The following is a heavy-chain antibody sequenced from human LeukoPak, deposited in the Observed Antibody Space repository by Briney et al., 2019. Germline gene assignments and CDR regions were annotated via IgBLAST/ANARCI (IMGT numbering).Heavy chain of an antibody. CDR3: ARVQGYCSGGSCAGGEGFDY. J-gene: IGHJ4*02. V-gene: IGHV3-48*01. CDR2: ISSDSGTI. D-gene: IGHD2-15*01. CDR1: GFTFSTYS. Sequence: GGSLRLTCAASGFTFSTYSINWVRQAPGEGLEWVSYISSDSGTIHYADSVRGRFTISRDNSKSTLYLQMNSLRVEDTAVYYCARVQGYCSGGSCAGGEGFDYWGQGTLVTVSS.